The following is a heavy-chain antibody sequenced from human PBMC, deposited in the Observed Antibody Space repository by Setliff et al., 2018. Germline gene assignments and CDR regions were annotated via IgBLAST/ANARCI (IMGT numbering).Heavy chain of an antibody. Sequence: PGGSLRLSCAASGFTFTNYAMNWVRQAPGKGLEWVSTISGDGDSTYYADSVMGRFTISRDNSKNSLYQQLNSLRVEDTAVYYCAKDGMGPTYTYFFDFWGQGSQVTVSS. D-gene: IGHD1-26*01. V-gene: IGHV3-23*01. CDR2: ISGDGDST. CDR3: AKDGMGPTYTYFFDF. J-gene: IGHJ4*02. CDR1: GFTFTNYA.